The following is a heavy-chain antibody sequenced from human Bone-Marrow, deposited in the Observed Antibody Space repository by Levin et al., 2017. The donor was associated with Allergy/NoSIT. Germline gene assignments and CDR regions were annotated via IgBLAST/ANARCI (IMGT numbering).Heavy chain of an antibody. D-gene: IGHD3-22*01. CDR2: IYYSGST. CDR3: TRGAVITGLDY. V-gene: IGHV4-59*01. CDR1: GGYLGSFY. Sequence: SETLSLTCSVSGGYLGSFYWGWIRQPPGKGLEWIGHIYYSGSTNYNPSLKSRVTISVDTSKNQFSLKLNSVTAADTAVYYCTRGAVITGLDYWGQGTLVTVSS. J-gene: IGHJ4*02.